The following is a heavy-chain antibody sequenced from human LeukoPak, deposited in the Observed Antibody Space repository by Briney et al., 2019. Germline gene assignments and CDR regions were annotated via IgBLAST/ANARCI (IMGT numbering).Heavy chain of an antibody. Sequence: GGSLRLSCAASGFTFSTCAMSWVRQAPEKGLEWVSTIGGGGFSTYYADSVKGRFTISRDNSKNTLYLQMNSLRAEDTAVYYCARDQQSGWSDYWGQGTLVTVSS. CDR2: IGGGGFST. D-gene: IGHD6-19*01. CDR3: ARDQQSGWSDY. J-gene: IGHJ4*02. V-gene: IGHV3-23*01. CDR1: GFTFSTCA.